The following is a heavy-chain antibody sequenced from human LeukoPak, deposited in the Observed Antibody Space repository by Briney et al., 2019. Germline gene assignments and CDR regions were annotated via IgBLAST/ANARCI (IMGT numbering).Heavy chain of an antibody. J-gene: IGHJ4*02. Sequence: GGSTYYADSVKGRFTISRDNSKNTLFLQMNSLRAEDTAVYYCAKDRYCGGGTCYWSYFGYWGQGTLVTVSS. CDR3: AKDRYCGGGTCYWSYFGY. CDR2: GGST. V-gene: IGHV3-23*01. D-gene: IGHD2-15*01.